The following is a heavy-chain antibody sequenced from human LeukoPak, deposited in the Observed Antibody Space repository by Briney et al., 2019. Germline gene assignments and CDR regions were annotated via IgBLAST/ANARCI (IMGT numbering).Heavy chain of an antibody. V-gene: IGHV4-34*01. CDR1: GGSFSGYY. CDR3: ARQGGYYYGSGSYLSRNYYYYYYMDV. Sequence: SETLSLTCAVYGGSFSGYYWSWSRQPTGKGLKWIGEIYPSGSTIYNPSLKSRVTISVDTSKNQFSLKLSSVTAADTAVYYCARQGGYYYGSGSYLSRNYYYYYYMDVWGKGTTVTISS. CDR2: IYPSGST. J-gene: IGHJ6*03. D-gene: IGHD3-10*01.